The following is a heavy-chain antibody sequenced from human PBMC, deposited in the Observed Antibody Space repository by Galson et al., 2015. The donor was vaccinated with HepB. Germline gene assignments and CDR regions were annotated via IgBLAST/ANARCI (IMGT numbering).Heavy chain of an antibody. V-gene: IGHV3-74*01. CDR2: INGDGSST. Sequence: SLRLSCAASGFTFSNYWMHWVRQVSGKGLVWVSRINGDGSSTSYADSVKGRFTISRDNAKNTLYLQMNSLRAEDTAVYYCAKVGRRAYYYYYYGMDVWGQGTTVTVSS. CDR3: AKVGRRAYYYYYYGMDV. CDR1: GFTFSNYW. J-gene: IGHJ6*02.